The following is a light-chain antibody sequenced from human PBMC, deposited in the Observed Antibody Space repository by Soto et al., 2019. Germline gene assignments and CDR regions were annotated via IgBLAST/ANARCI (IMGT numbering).Light chain of an antibody. Sequence: DIQMTQSPSSLSASVGDRVTITCRASQSISSNLNWYQQKPGEAPKLLIYVASSLQSGVPSRFSGSESGTDYTLTISSLQPDDFATYYCQQSYSTPYTFGQGTKLDI. CDR1: QSISSN. CDR2: VAS. CDR3: QQSYSTPYT. J-gene: IGKJ2*01. V-gene: IGKV1-39*01.